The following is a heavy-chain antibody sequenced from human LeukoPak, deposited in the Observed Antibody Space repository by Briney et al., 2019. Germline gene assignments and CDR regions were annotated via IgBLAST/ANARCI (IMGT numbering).Heavy chain of an antibody. V-gene: IGHV3-48*02. CDR1: GCTFSTYT. D-gene: IGHD1-26*01. CDR2: ISSSSSTI. Sequence: GGSLRLSCAASGCTFSTYTMNWVRQAPGKGLGWVSYISSSSSTIYYADSVKGRFTISRDNAKNSLFLQMNSLRDEDTAVYYCVRGRGGTLYFDYRGQGTLVTVSS. CDR3: VRGRGGTLYFDY. J-gene: IGHJ4*02.